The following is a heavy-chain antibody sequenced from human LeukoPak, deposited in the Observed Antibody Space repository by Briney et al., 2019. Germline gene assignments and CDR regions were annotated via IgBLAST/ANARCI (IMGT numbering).Heavy chain of an antibody. CDR1: GFTFSSLS. D-gene: IGHD3-9*01. J-gene: IGHJ4*02. CDR3: ARGLQGYYDSLTGYYRGRYYFDY. V-gene: IGHV3-23*01. Sequence: GSLKLSCSASGFTFSSLSINWVRQAPRKGLELGSVNTGSGSGADYADSVKGRFTISRDNSQNTVHLQMNSLRAEDTAVYYCARGLQGYYDSLTGYYRGRYYFDYWGQGTLVTVSS. CDR2: NTGSGSGA.